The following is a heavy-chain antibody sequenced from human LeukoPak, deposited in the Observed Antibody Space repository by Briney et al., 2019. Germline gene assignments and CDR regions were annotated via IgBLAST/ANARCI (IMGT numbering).Heavy chain of an antibody. D-gene: IGHD5-18*01. V-gene: IGHV3-48*03. CDR2: ISSSGSTI. CDR3: ARPSYSYGQVVPISFDI. CDR1: GFTFSSYE. J-gene: IGHJ3*02. Sequence: GGSLRLSCAASGFTFSSYEMNWVRQAPGKGLEWVSYISSSGSTIYYADSVKGRFTISRDNAKNSLYLQMNSLRAEDAAVYYCARPSYSYGQVVPISFDIWGQGTMVTVSS.